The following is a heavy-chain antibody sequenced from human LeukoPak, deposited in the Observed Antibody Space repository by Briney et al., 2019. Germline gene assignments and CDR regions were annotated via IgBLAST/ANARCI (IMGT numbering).Heavy chain of an antibody. CDR2: INHSGST. J-gene: IGHJ4*02. Sequence: SETLSLTCALYGGSFSGSYWSWIRHTPGKGLEWIGEINHSGSTNYNPSLKSRVTISVDTSKNQFSLKLSSVTAADTAVYYCARDSSGWYKHLYYFDYWGQGTLVTVSS. V-gene: IGHV4-34*01. D-gene: IGHD6-19*01. CDR1: GGSFSGSY. CDR3: ARDSSGWYKHLYYFDY.